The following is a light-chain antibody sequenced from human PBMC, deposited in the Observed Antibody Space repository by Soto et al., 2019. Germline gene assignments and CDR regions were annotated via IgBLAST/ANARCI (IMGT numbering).Light chain of an antibody. CDR3: RQYDGWPRT. CDR1: QRVGIN. V-gene: IGKV3-15*01. J-gene: IGKJ1*01. CDR2: SAS. Sequence: EIVMTQSPATLSVSPGVTATLSCRSSQRVGINLAWYQQKPGQAPRLLIYSASTTASGSPDRFSGSGSGTEFTLTISSLQSEDFAFFYCRQYDGWPRTFGQRTKVEIK.